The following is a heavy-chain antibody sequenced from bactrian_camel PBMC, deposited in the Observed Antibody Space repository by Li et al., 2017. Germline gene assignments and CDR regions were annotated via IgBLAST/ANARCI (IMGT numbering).Heavy chain of an antibody. J-gene: IGHJ4*01. CDR3: AEGRGSRGELCYSLNY. Sequence: DVQLVESGGGSVQEGQSLKLSCAISGYATSHYCIGWFRLSSGKEREEVAHIYARNGRSDVADSVKGRFTISQNKARNTVYLQMNNLQPEDTATYYCAEGRGSRGELCYSLNYWGQGTQVTVS. CDR1: GYATSHYC. V-gene: IGHV3S35*01. CDR2: IYARNGRS. D-gene: IGHD6*01.